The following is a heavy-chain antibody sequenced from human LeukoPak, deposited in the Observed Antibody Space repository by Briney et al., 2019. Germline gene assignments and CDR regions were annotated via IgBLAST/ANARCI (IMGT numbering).Heavy chain of an antibody. CDR1: GYSISSDYY. J-gene: IGHJ4*02. Sequence: SETLSLTCTVSGYSISSDYYWGWIRQPPGKGLEWIGTIYHNGSTYYNPSLKSRVTISVDTSKNQFSLKLSSVTAADTAVYYCAREGACSSTSCYLPYYFDYWGQGTLVTVSS. CDR3: AREGACSSTSCYLPYYFDY. D-gene: IGHD2-2*01. CDR2: IYHNGST. V-gene: IGHV4-38-2*02.